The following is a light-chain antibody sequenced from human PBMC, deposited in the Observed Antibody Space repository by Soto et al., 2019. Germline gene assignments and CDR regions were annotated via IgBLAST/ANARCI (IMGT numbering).Light chain of an antibody. CDR3: LQDHNYPRT. J-gene: IGKJ1*01. V-gene: IGKV1-6*01. Sequence: AIQMTQSPSSLSASVGDRVTITCRASQGIRNDLGWYQQRPGKAPKLLTYAASSLESGVPSRFSGSGSGTDFTLTISSLQPEDFATYFCLQDHNYPRTFGQGTKVDTK. CDR2: AAS. CDR1: QGIRND.